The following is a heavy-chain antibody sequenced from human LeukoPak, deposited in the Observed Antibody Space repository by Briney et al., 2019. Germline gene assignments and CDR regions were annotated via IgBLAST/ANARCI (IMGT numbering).Heavy chain of an antibody. Sequence: PSETLSLTCTVSGGSISSSSYYWSWIRQPPGKGLEWIGEINHSGSTNYNPSLKSRVTISVDTSKNQFSLKLSSVTAADTAVYYCARGIAARYHWFDPWGRGTLVTVSS. CDR2: INHSGST. V-gene: IGHV4-39*07. D-gene: IGHD6-6*01. CDR1: GGSISSSSYY. J-gene: IGHJ5*02. CDR3: ARGIAARYHWFDP.